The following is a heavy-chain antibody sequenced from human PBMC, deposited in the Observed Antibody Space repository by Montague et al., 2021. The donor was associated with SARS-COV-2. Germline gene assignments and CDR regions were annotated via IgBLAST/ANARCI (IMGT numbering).Heavy chain of an antibody. J-gene: IGHJ3*02. CDR1: GFTFSSYA. D-gene: IGHD2-2*01. Sequence: SLRLSFSASGFTFSSYAMHWVRQAPGKGLEWVAVIRNDGSNIYYADSVKGRFTISRDNAKNTLYLQMNSLRAGDTAVYYCARESSFFRDAFDIWGQGTLVTVSS. CDR3: ARESSFFRDAFDI. CDR2: IRNDGSNI. V-gene: IGHV3-30-3*01.